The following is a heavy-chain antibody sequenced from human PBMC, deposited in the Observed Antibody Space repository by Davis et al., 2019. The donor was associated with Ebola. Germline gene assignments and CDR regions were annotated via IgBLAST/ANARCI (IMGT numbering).Heavy chain of an antibody. CDR2: IIPIFGTA. J-gene: IGHJ4*02. Sequence: SVKVSCKASGGTFSSYAISWVRQAPGQGLEWMGGIIPIFGTANYAQKFQGRVTITADKSTSTAYMELSSLRSEDTAVYYCATSSDSSGHYDYWGQGTLVTVSS. V-gene: IGHV1-69*06. D-gene: IGHD3-22*01. CDR3: ATSSDSSGHYDY. CDR1: GGTFSSYA.